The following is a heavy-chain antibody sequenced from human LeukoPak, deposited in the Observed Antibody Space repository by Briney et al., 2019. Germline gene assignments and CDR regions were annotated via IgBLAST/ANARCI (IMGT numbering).Heavy chain of an antibody. J-gene: IGHJ3*02. CDR3: ARGRRDSSKPNDAFDI. V-gene: IGHV4-59*01. CDR2: IYYSGST. Sequence: SETLSLTCSVSGGSINSYYWSWIRQPPGKGLEWIGYIYYSGSTNYNPSLESRVTISVDASKKQLSLKLSSVTAADTAVYYCARGRRDSSKPNDAFDIWGQGTMVTVSS. D-gene: IGHD4-11*01. CDR1: GGSINSYY.